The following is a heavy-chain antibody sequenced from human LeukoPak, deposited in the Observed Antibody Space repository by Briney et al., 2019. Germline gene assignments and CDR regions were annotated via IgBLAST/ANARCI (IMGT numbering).Heavy chain of an antibody. V-gene: IGHV1-69*13. D-gene: IGHD6-19*01. CDR2: IIPIFGTA. Sequence: ASVKVSCAASGGTFSSYAISWVRQAPGQGLEWMGGIIPIFGTANYAQKFQGRVTITADESTSTAYMELSSLRSEDTAVYYCARSEQWLVIHLDYWGQGTLVTVSS. CDR3: ARSEQWLVIHLDY. CDR1: GGTFSSYA. J-gene: IGHJ4*02.